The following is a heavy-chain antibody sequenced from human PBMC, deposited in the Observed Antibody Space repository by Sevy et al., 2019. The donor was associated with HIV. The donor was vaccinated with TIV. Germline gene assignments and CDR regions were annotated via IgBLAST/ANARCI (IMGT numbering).Heavy chain of an antibody. CDR3: ARGGSSGWYSMGYFDY. J-gene: IGHJ4*02. D-gene: IGHD6-19*01. V-gene: IGHV3-7*03. CDR1: GFTFSSYW. CDR2: IKHDGSEK. Sequence: GGSLRLSCAASGFTFSSYWMSWVRQAPGKGLEWVANIKHDGSEKYYVDSVKGRFTISRDNAKNSLYLQMNSLRAEDTAVYYCARGGSSGWYSMGYFDYWGQGTLVTVSS.